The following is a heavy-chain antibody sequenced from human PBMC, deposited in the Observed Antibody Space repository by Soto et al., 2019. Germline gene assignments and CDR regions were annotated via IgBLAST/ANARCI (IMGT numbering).Heavy chain of an antibody. V-gene: IGHV4-4*02. CDR1: GGSISNTNY. CDR3: ATEDSSYWTHDY. Sequence: QVQLQESGPGLVKPSGTLSLTCAVSGGSISNTNYWSWVRQPPGKGLEWIGEIYHSGTTDYNPSLKSRVTMSVDKSKNQFSLTLNSVTAADTAVYYCATEDSSYWTHDYWGQGTLVTVSS. CDR2: IYHSGTT. D-gene: IGHD6-13*01. J-gene: IGHJ4*02.